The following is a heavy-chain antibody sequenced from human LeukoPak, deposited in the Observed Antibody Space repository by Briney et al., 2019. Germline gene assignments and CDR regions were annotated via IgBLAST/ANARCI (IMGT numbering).Heavy chain of an antibody. D-gene: IGHD3-22*01. CDR2: ISGSGGST. CDR3: AKEAYYYDSSGYFECPNY. J-gene: IGHJ4*02. Sequence: GGSLRLSCAASGFTFSSYAMSWVRQAPGKGLEWVSAISGSGGSTYYADSVKGRFTISRDNSKNTLYLQMNSLRAEDTAVYYCAKEAYYYDSSGYFECPNYWGQGTLVTVSS. CDR1: GFTFSSYA. V-gene: IGHV3-23*01.